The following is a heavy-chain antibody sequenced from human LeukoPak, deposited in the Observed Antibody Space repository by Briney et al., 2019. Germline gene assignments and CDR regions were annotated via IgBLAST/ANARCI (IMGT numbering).Heavy chain of an antibody. CDR2: IFYSGST. CDR3: ARGDGGAFDI. D-gene: IGHD3-16*01. Sequence: SETLSLTCTVSGGSISTSNYYWGWIRQPPGKGLEWIGNIFYSGSTYYSPSLKSRVTISLDTSRNQFSLKLSSVTAADTAVYYCARGDGGAFDIWGPGTMVTVSS. CDR1: GGSISTSNYY. J-gene: IGHJ3*02. V-gene: IGHV4-39*07.